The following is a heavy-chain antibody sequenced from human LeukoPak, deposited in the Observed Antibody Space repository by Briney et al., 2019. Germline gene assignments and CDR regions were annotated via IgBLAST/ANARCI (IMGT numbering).Heavy chain of an antibody. CDR2: INPNSGGT. Sequence: ASVKVSCKASGYTFTGYYMHWVRPAPGQGLEWMGWINPNSGGTNYAQKFQGWVTMTRDTSISTAYMELSRLRSDDTAVYYCARETKGATTELDYWGQGTLVTVSS. D-gene: IGHD4-17*01. CDR1: GYTFTGYY. V-gene: IGHV1-2*04. CDR3: ARETKGATTELDY. J-gene: IGHJ4*02.